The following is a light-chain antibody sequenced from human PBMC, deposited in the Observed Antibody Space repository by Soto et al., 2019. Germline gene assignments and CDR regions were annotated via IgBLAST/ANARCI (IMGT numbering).Light chain of an antibody. V-gene: IGKV3-20*01. CDR1: QSVSSSY. CDR3: QQYGSSSLT. J-gene: IGKJ1*01. CDR2: GAS. Sequence: EIGLTQSPGTLSLSPGERATLSCRASQSVSSSYLAWYQQKPGQAPRLLIYGASSRSTGITDRFCGSGAGTDFTLTINRLEPEDFAVYYCQQYGSSSLTFGQGTQVEIK.